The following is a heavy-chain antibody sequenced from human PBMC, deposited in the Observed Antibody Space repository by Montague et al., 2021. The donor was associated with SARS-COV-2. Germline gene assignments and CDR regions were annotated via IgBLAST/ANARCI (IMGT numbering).Heavy chain of an antibody. J-gene: IGHJ4*02. CDR2: ISSSSSYI. Sequence: SLRLSCAASGFTFSSYSMNWVRQAPGKGLEWVSSISSSSSYIYYADPVKGRFTTSRDNAKNSLYLQMNSLRAEDTAVYYCARDAHYDILTGYFGYWGQGTLVTGSS. CDR1: GFTFSSYS. D-gene: IGHD3-9*01. CDR3: ARDAHYDILTGYFGY. V-gene: IGHV3-21*01.